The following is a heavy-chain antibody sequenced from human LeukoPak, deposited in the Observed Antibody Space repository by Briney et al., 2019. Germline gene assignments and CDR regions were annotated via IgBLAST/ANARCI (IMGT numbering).Heavy chain of an antibody. CDR1: GFTFSDYY. D-gene: IGHD1-26*01. CDR3: ARGGRGAADH. CDR2: ISPSTTHT. V-gene: IGHV3-11*05. J-gene: IGHJ5*02. Sequence: GGSLTLSCAASGFTFSDYYRSWIRQAPGKGLEWLAYISPSTTHTSYADSVKGRFTISSDNDKNLLFLQMNMLGADETAVYYCARGGRGAADHWGQGTLVTVSS.